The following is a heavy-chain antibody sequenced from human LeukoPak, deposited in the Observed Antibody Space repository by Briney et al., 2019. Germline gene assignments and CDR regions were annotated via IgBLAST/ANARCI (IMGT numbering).Heavy chain of an antibody. Sequence: PSETLSLTCTVSGGSISSSSYYWGWIRQPPGKGLERIGSIYYSGSTYYNPSLKSRVTISVDTSKNQFSLKLSSVTAADTAVYYCARLALGSWFDPWGQGTLVTGSS. CDR3: ARLALGSWFDP. V-gene: IGHV4-39*01. CDR2: IYYSGST. J-gene: IGHJ5*02. CDR1: GGSISSSSYY.